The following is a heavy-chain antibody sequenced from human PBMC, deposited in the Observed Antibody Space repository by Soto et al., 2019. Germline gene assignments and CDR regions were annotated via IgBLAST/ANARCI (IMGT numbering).Heavy chain of an antibody. CDR1: GFTFSSYG. CDR3: VKGEYYYDGSAYYPFDY. CDR2: ISYDGSKE. V-gene: IGHV3-30*19. Sequence: GGSLRLSCAASGFTFSSYGMHWVRQAPGKGLEWVAVISYDGSKEYYADSVKGRFTISRDNSKNTAYLQMSSLRPEDTAVYYCVKGEYYYDGSAYYPFDYWGQGRMVTVSS. J-gene: IGHJ4*02. D-gene: IGHD3-22*01.